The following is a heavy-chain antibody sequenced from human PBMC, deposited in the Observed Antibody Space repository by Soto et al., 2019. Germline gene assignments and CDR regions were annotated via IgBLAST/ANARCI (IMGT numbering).Heavy chain of an antibody. CDR3: ARNYYDSSGYYPRWFDP. CDR1: GYSFTSHG. D-gene: IGHD3-22*01. V-gene: IGHV1-18*01. CDR2: ISAYSGNT. J-gene: IGHJ5*02. Sequence: ASVKVSCKASGYSFTSHGISWVRQAPGQGLEWMGCISAYSGNTNYAQKLQGRVTMTTDTSTSTAYMELRSLRSDDTAVYYCARNYYDSSGYYPRWFDPWGQGTLVTVSS.